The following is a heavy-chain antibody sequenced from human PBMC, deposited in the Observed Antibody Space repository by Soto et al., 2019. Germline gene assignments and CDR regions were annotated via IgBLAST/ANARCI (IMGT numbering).Heavy chain of an antibody. CDR2: ISNDGSTT. J-gene: IGHJ3*02. V-gene: IGHV3-74*01. Sequence: GGSLRLSCAASGFTLSLYWMHWVRQAPGKGLVWVSRISNDGSTTTYADSVKGRFTISRDNAKNTLYLQMNSLRAEDTAVYYCAKTANGWFSAFDIWAKGQWSPSPQ. CDR1: GFTLSLYW. CDR3: AKTANGWFSAFDI. D-gene: IGHD6-19*01.